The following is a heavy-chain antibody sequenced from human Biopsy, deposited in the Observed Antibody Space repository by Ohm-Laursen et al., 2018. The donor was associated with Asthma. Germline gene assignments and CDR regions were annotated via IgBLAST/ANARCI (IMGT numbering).Heavy chain of an antibody. V-gene: IGHV3-53*01. CDR1: GFAVSRDY. Sequence: SLRLSCTASGFAVSRDYMFWVRQAPGKGLEWVSVIYSGGTPHNADSVRGRFTISRDYSKNTLYLQMHSLRAEDTAVYYCARGDSSNWSHYYFDYWGQGTLVTVSS. D-gene: IGHD3-22*01. CDR3: ARGDSSNWSHYYFDY. J-gene: IGHJ4*02. CDR2: IYSGGTP.